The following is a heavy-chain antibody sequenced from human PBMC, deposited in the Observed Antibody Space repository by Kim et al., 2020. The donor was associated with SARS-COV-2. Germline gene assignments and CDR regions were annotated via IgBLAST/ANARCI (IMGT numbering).Heavy chain of an antibody. CDR2: IKSKTDGGTT. J-gene: IGHJ4*02. CDR1: GFTFSNAW. Sequence: GGSLRLPCAASGFTFSNAWMSWVRQAPGKGLEWVGRIKSKTDGGTTDYAAPVKGRFTISRDDSKNTLYLQMNSLKTEDTAVYYCTTDFRRPVTFDYWGQGTLVTVSS. V-gene: IGHV3-15*01. D-gene: IGHD4-17*01. CDR3: TTDFRRPVTFDY.